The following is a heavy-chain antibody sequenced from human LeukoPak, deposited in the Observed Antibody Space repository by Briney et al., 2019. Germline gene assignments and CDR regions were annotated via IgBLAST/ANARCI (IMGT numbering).Heavy chain of an antibody. CDR1: GYTFSSYG. D-gene: IGHD1/OR15-1a*01. CDR3: ARTAPGTSLGGYYYYMEV. Sequence: GASVKVSCKASGYTFSSYGINWVRQAPGQGLEWMGWISVYNGNTNYAERLQGRLTMTTDTSTSTAHMELRGLRSDDTAVYYCARTAPGTSLGGYYYYMEVWGKGTTVTVSS. J-gene: IGHJ6*03. V-gene: IGHV1-18*01. CDR2: ISVYNGNT.